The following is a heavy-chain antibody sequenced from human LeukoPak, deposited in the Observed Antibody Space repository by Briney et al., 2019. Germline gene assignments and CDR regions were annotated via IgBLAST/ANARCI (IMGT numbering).Heavy chain of an antibody. CDR3: AIPSGWSVGYYYYIDV. V-gene: IGHV4-34*01. CDR1: GGSFSGYY. J-gene: IGHJ6*03. Sequence: SETLSLTCAVYGGSFSGYYWSWIRQPPGKGLEWIGEINDSGSTNYNPSLKSRVTILLDTSNNQFSLKLNSVTAADTAVYYCAIPSGWSVGYYYYIDVWGKGTTVTISS. D-gene: IGHD6-25*01. CDR2: INDSGST.